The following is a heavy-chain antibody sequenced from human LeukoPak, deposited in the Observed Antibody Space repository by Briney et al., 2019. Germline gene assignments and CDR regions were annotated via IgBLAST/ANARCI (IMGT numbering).Heavy chain of an antibody. D-gene: IGHD5-12*01. CDR3: ARHPTGVATISP. Sequence: SETLSLTCTVSGGSISSSSYYWGWLRQPPGKGLEWIGSIYYSGSTYYNPSLKSRVTISVHTSKNPFSLKLSSVTAADTAVYYCARHPTGVATISPWGQGTLVTVSS. CDR2: IYYSGST. CDR1: GGSISSSSYY. J-gene: IGHJ5*02. V-gene: IGHV4-39*01.